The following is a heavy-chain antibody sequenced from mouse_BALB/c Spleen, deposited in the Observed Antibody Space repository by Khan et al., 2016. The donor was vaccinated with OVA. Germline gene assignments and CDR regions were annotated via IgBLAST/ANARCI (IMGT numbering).Heavy chain of an antibody. V-gene: IGHV5-6*01. Sequence: EVELVESGGDLVKPGGSLKLSCAASGFTFSTYGMSWVRQTPDKRLEWVANVSTGGGYTYYPDSVKGRFTISRDNAKNTLYLQMSGLKSEATAMFSCTRLAYYDDSEGFAYWGQGTLVTVSA. CDR1: GFTFSTYG. CDR3: TRLAYYDDSEGFAY. D-gene: IGHD1-1*01. CDR2: VSTGGGYT. J-gene: IGHJ3*01.